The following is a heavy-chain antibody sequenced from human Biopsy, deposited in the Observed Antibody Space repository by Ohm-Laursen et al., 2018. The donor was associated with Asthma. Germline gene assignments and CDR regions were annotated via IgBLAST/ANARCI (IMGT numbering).Heavy chain of an antibody. CDR2: ISYDGSSI. D-gene: IGHD6-19*01. CDR3: AREGVAGTHIED. CDR1: RFTYE. J-gene: IGHJ4*02. V-gene: IGHV3-30-3*01. Sequence: SLRLSCAASRFTYEMHWVRQAPGKGLEWVAVISYDGSSIYYADSVKVRFTISRDNSKNTLSLQMNSLTAEDTAVYYCAREGVAGTHIEDWGQGTLVTVSS.